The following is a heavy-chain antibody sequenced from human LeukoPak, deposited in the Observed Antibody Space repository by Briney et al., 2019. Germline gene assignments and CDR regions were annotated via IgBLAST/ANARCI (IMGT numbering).Heavy chain of an antibody. V-gene: IGHV3-33*01. Sequence: GGSPRLSCAASGFTFSSNGMHWVRQAPGKGLEWVAIIWYDGSKEYYADSVKGRFTISRDNSKNTVYLQMNSVRAEDTAVYYCARLSGWSAIDYWGQGTLVTVSS. CDR3: ARLSGWSAIDY. CDR1: GFTFSSNG. D-gene: IGHD6-19*01. J-gene: IGHJ4*02. CDR2: IWYDGSKE.